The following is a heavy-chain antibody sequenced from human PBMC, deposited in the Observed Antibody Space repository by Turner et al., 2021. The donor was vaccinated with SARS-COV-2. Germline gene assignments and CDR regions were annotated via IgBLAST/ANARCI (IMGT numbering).Heavy chain of an antibody. Sequence: QVQLQQWGAGLLKPSETLSLSCGVYGESLSDYYWTWIRQPPGKGLEWIGEIHHSGSTNYNPSLKSRVTMSVDTSKNQFSLKLTSVTAADTAVYYCARGRGGFDDNSGYYYVYLGQGTLVTVSS. CDR3: ARGRGGFDDNSGYYYVY. V-gene: IGHV4-34*01. CDR1: GESLSDYY. CDR2: IHHSGST. J-gene: IGHJ4*02. D-gene: IGHD3-22*01.